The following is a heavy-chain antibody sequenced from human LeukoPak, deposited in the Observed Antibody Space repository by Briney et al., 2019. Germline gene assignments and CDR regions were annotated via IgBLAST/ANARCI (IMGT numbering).Heavy chain of an antibody. D-gene: IGHD6-6*01. V-gene: IGHV4-38-2*02. CDR3: ARAIAARHWFDP. CDR1: GYSISSGYY. Sequence: SETLSLTCTVSGYSISSGYYWGWIRQPPGKGLEWIWSIYHSGSTYYNPSLKSPATISVATSKNQFSLKLSSVTAADTAVYYCARAIAARHWFDPWGQGTLVTVSS. J-gene: IGHJ5*02. CDR2: IYHSGST.